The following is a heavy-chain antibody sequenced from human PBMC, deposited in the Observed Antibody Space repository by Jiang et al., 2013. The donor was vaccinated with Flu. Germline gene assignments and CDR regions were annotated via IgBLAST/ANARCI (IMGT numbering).Heavy chain of an antibody. CDR3: AKGASIQLPNEAFDI. J-gene: IGHJ3*02. Sequence: ISRDNSKNTLYLQMNSLRAEDTAVYYCAKGASIQLPNEAFDIWGQGTMVTVSS. V-gene: IGHV3-23*01. D-gene: IGHD2-2*01.